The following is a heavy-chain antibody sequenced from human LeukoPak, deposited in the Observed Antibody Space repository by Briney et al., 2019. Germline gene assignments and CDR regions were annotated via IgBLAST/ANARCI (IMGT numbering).Heavy chain of an antibody. J-gene: IGHJ4*02. CDR1: GFTFSSYA. CDR3: AKRRYYDSSGRPKYYFDY. V-gene: IGHV3-23*01. D-gene: IGHD3-22*01. CDR2: ISGSGGST. Sequence: PGGSLRLSCAASGFTFSSYAMSWVRQAPGKGLEWVSAISGSGGSTYYADSVKGRFTISRDNSKNTLYLQMNSLRAEDTAVYYCAKRRYYDSSGRPKYYFDYWGQGTLVTVSS.